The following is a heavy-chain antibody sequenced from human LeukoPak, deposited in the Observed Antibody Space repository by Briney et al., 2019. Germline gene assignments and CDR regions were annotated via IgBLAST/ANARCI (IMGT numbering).Heavy chain of an antibody. V-gene: IGHV1-18*01. D-gene: IGHD2-15*01. CDR1: GYTFTSYG. CDR3: ARRICSGGSCYSGD. Sequence: ASVKVSCKASGYTFTSYGISWVRQAPGQGLEWMGWISAYNGNTNYAQKLQGRVTMTTDTSTSTAYMELRSLRSDDTAVYYCARRICSGGSCYSGDWGQGTLVTVSS. J-gene: IGHJ4*02. CDR2: ISAYNGNT.